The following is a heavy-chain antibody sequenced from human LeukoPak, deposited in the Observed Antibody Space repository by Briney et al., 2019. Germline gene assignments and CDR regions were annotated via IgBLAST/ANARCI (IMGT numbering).Heavy chain of an antibody. CDR3: ARESGTGYDQLDY. Sequence: PGRSLRLSCAASGFTFDDYAMHWVRQAPGKGLEWVSGISWNSGSIGYADSVKGRFTISRDKSRNTLYLQMNSLRADDTAVYYCARESGTGYDQLDYWGQGTLVTVSS. CDR2: ISWNSGSI. D-gene: IGHD5-12*01. J-gene: IGHJ4*02. V-gene: IGHV3-9*01. CDR1: GFTFDDYA.